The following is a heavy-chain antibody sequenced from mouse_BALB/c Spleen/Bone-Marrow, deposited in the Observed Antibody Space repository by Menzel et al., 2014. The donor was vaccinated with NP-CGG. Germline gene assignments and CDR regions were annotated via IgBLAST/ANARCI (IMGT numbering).Heavy chain of an antibody. D-gene: IGHD2-4*01. J-gene: IGHJ3*01. CDR3: AGSTMISAWFAY. CDR2: IDPFNGGT. V-gene: IGHV1S135*01. CDR1: GYSFTSYY. Sequence: VQLKQSGPELMKPGASVKISCKASGYSFTSYYMHLVKQSHGKSLEWIGYIDPFNGGTSYNQKFKGKATLTVDKSSSTAYMHLSSLTSEDSAVYYCAGSTMISAWFAYWGQGTLVTVSA.